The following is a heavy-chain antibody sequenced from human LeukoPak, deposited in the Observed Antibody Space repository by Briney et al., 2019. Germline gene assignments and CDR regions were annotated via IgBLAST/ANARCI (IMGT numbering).Heavy chain of an antibody. CDR1: GFTFSSYA. CDR3: ATWELLLDAFDI. CDR2: ISYDGSNK. D-gene: IGHD1-26*01. Sequence: GGSLRLSCAASGFTFSSYAMHWVRQAPGKGLEWVAVISYDGSNKYYADSVKGRFTISRDNAKNSLYLQMNSLRAEDTAVYYCATWELLLDAFDIWGQGTMVTVSS. J-gene: IGHJ3*02. V-gene: IGHV3-30-3*01.